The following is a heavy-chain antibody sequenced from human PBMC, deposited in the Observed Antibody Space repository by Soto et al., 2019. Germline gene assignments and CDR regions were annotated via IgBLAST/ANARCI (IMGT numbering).Heavy chain of an antibody. D-gene: IGHD6-13*01. V-gene: IGHV3-74*03. CDR1: GLTFSNYW. CDR3: ARGGLQHALDV. J-gene: IGHJ6*02. CDR2: VNNDGTDT. Sequence: EVQLVESGGGLVQPGWSLRLSCAASGLTFSNYWMYWVRQAPGKGLVWVSRVNNDGTDTTHADSVKGRFTISRDNAENTLYLQMNSLRAEDTAVYYCARGGLQHALDVWGQGSTVTVSS.